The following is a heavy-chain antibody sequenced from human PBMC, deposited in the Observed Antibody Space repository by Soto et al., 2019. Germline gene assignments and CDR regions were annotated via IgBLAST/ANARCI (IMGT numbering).Heavy chain of an antibody. J-gene: IGHJ5*02. Sequence: GESLKISCKGSGYSFSNYWIGWVRQMPGKGLEWMGIIYPGDSDTRYSPSFQGQVTISADKSISTAYLQWSSLKASDTAMYYCARRGGSYFYWFDPWGQGTLVTVSS. V-gene: IGHV5-51*01. D-gene: IGHD1-26*01. CDR2: IYPGDSDT. CDR1: GYSFSNYW. CDR3: ARRGGSYFYWFDP.